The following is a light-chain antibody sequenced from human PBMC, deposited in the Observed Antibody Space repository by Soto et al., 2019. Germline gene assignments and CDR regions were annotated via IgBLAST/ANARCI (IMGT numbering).Light chain of an antibody. J-gene: IGLJ3*02. CDR3: ASYSGTSALGV. CDR1: SSDVGGYKY. Sequence: QSVLTQPASVSGSPGQSITISCSGTSSDVGGYKYVAWYQQHPGKAPKLLIYDVSIRPSGVSDRFSGSKSGNTAALTISGLQAEDEADDYCASYSGTSALGVLGGGTKLTVL. CDR2: DVS. V-gene: IGLV2-14*03.